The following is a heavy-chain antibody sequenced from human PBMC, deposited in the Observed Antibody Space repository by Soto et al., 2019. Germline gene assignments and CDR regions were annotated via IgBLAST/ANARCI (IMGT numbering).Heavy chain of an antibody. CDR3: ARVDGNYVGFFDY. D-gene: IGHD4-17*01. Sequence: QVQLQESGPGLVKPPETLSLSCTVSGGSISNYYWSWIRQPPQKGLEWIGYITYRGSTRYNPSLKSRVTRSVDTSTNQFSLKLTSVTAADTALYYCARVDGNYVGFFDYWGQGTLVTVSS. CDR2: ITYRGST. V-gene: IGHV4-59*01. CDR1: GGSISNYY. J-gene: IGHJ4*02.